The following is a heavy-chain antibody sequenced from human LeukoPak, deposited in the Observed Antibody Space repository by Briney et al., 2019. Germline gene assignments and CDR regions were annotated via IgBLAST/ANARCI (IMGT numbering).Heavy chain of an antibody. CDR2: ISITSNTI. Sequence: GGSLRLSCAASGFSFRDYEMNWVRQAPGKGLDWVSYISITSNTIHYADSVKGRFTISGDNAKNSLYLQMTSLRADDTAIYYCARGGLDAYDYWGQRTLLTVSS. CDR1: GFSFRDYE. J-gene: IGHJ4*01. D-gene: IGHD5-24*01. V-gene: IGHV3-48*03. CDR3: ARGGLDAYDY.